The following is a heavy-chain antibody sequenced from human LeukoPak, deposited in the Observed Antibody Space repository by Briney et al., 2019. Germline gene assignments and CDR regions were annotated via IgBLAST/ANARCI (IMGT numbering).Heavy chain of an antibody. J-gene: IGHJ5*02. CDR1: GYTFTGYY. D-gene: IGHD1-26*01. CDR2: INPNSGGT. V-gene: IGHV1-2*02. Sequence: ASVKVSCKASGYTFTGYYMHWVRQAPGQGLEWMGWINPNSGGTNYAQKFQGRVTMTRDMSTSTDYMELSSLRSEDTAIHYCARDNSVGDNAWWFDPWGQGTLVTVSS. CDR3: ARDNSVGDNAWWFDP.